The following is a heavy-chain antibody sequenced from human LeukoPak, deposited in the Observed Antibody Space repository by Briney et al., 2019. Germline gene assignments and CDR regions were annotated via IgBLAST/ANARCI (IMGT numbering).Heavy chain of an antibody. D-gene: IGHD3-10*01. Sequence: GASVKVSCKASGYTFTRYHMHWVRQAPGQGLEWMGIINPSGGGTRYGQKFQGRVTMTRDTSMSTVYMELTSLRSEDTAVYYCACGARGFDYWGQGTLVTVSS. V-gene: IGHV1-46*01. CDR2: INPSGGGT. CDR3: ACGARGFDY. J-gene: IGHJ4*02. CDR1: GYTFTRYH.